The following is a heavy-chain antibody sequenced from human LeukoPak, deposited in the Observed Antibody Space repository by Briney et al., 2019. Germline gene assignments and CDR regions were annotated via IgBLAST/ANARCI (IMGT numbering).Heavy chain of an antibody. Sequence: PSETLSLTCTVSGASISSFHWSWIRQPPGKGLEWIGYIYYSGSTNYNPSLKSRVTISVDTSKNQFSLKLSSVTATDTAVYYCARSITSSWYGDFQRWGQGTLVTLSS. J-gene: IGHJ1*01. CDR3: ARSITSSWYGDFQR. CDR1: GASISSFH. D-gene: IGHD6-13*01. V-gene: IGHV4-59*01. CDR2: IYYSGST.